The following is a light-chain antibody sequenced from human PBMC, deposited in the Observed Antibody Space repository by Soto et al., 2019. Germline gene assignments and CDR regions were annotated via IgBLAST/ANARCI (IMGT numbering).Light chain of an antibody. CDR3: QHRNNWPLT. J-gene: IGKJ4*01. V-gene: IGKV3-15*01. CDR1: QSVSSN. Sequence: EMVMTQSPATLSVSPGERATLSCRASQSVSSNLAWYQQKPGQAPRLLIYGASTRATGLPARFSGSGSGTEFSLTISSLQSEDFAVYYCQHRNNWPLTFGGGTKVDIK. CDR2: GAS.